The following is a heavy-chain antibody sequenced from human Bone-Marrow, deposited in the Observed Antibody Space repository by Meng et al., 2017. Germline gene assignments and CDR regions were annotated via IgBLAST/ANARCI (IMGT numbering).Heavy chain of an antibody. D-gene: IGHD5-12*01. V-gene: IGHV1-8*03. CDR3: ARVRWPRSGEWGFDP. Sequence: ASVKVSCKASGYTFSNYDINWVRQATGQGLEWRGWMNPNSGNTGYAQKFQDRVTLTRNTSINTAYMELSSLRSEDTAVYYCARVRWPRSGEWGFDPWGQGTLVTVSS. J-gene: IGHJ5*02. CDR2: MNPNSGNT. CDR1: GYTFSNYD.